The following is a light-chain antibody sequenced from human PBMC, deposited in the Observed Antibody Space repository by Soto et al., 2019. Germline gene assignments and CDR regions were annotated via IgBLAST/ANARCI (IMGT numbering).Light chain of an antibody. CDR3: QQTYRTPYS. J-gene: IGKJ2*03. V-gene: IGKV1-39*01. Sequence: DIPVTQSPSSLSVSLGDRVTITCRSSQTINVYLNWYQKKPGTPPKLLIYAASNLQSGVPSRFTGRGSGTDFTLTINSLQPEDFGTYYCQQTYRTPYSFGQGTKLEI. CDR2: AAS. CDR1: QTINVY.